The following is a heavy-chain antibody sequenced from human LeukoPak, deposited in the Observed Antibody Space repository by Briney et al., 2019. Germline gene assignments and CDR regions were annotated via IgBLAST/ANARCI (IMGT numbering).Heavy chain of an antibody. CDR1: GYSLTTYW. D-gene: IGHD7-27*01. CDR2: IYPGDSDT. V-gene: IGHV5-51*01. Sequence: GESLKISCKVSGYSLTTYWIGWVRQMPGKGLEWMGIIYPGDSDTTYSPSFQGQVTISADKSISTAYLQWSSLKASDTAMYYCARLPQTGDGVIEAFDIWGQGTMVTVSS. CDR3: ARLPQTGDGVIEAFDI. J-gene: IGHJ3*02.